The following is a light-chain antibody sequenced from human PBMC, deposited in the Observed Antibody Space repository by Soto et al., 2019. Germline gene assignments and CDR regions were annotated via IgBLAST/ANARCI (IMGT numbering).Light chain of an antibody. CDR1: SSNIGAAYD. J-gene: IGLJ3*02. V-gene: IGLV1-40*01. CDR3: QSYDSSLSGWV. Sequence: QPVLTQPPSVSGAPGQKVTISCTRSSSNIGAAYDVHWYQHLPGTAPKLLIYGNNNRPSGVPDRFSGSKSGTSASLAITGLQAEDEADYYCQSYDSSLSGWVFGGGTKFTVL. CDR2: GNN.